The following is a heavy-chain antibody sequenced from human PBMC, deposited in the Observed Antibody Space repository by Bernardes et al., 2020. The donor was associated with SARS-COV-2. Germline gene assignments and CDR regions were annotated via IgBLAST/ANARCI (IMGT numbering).Heavy chain of an antibody. D-gene: IGHD3-22*01. CDR3: ARADTMIVVVTAFDI. J-gene: IGHJ3*02. CDR2: IYYSGST. V-gene: IGHV4-31*03. Sequence: SETLSLTRTVSGGSISSGGYYWSWIRQQPGKGLEWIGYIYYSGSTYYNPSLKSRVTISVDTSKNQFSLKLSSVTAADTAVYYCARADTMIVVVTAFDIWGQGTMVTVSS. CDR1: GGSISSGGYY.